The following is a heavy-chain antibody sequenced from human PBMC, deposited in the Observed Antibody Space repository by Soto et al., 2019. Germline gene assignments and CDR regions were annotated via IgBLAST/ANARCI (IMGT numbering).Heavy chain of an antibody. J-gene: IGHJ6*02. Sequence: SETLSLTCAVYGGSFSGYYWSWIRQPPGKGLEWIGEINHSGSTNYNPSLKSRVTISVDTSKNQFSLKLSSVTAADTAVYYCARGRVSSSLIYYYYYGMDVWGQGTTVTVSS. D-gene: IGHD6-13*01. CDR3: ARGRVSSSLIYYYYYGMDV. CDR1: GGSFSGYY. V-gene: IGHV4-34*01. CDR2: INHSGST.